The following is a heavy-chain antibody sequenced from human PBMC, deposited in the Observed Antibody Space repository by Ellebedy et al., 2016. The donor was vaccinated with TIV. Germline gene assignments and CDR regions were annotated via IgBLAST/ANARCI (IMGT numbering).Heavy chain of an antibody. CDR1: GYTFTGQY. CDR3: ARDTNWNFDY. Sequence: ASVKVSXKASGYTFTGQYMHWVRQAPGQGLEWMGWINPDSGGTNYAQKFQGRVTMTRDTSISTAYMELSRLRSDDTAVYYCARDTNWNFDYWGQGTLVTVSS. D-gene: IGHD1-20*01. CDR2: INPDSGGT. J-gene: IGHJ4*02. V-gene: IGHV1-2*02.